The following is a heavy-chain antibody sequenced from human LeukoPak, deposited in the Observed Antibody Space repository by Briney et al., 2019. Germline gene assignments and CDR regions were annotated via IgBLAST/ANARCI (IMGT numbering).Heavy chain of an antibody. CDR1: GFIDSSNY. Sequence: DGSLTLTCAGTGFIDSSNYMRWVGPAPGKGLEGVAFIYCGGSTYHADSVKCRFTIPKHNSKHPQYIQTNSQKAENTAVYYFARPRWLRDGYKASWYFGLWGRGTLVTVSS. CDR2: IYCGGST. CDR3: ARPRWLRDGYKASWYFGL. V-gene: IGHV3-53*04. D-gene: IGHD5-24*01. J-gene: IGHJ2*01.